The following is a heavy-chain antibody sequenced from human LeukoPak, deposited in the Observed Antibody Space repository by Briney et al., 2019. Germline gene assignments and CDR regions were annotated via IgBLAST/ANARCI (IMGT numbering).Heavy chain of an antibody. CDR3: ARVAYYRVTADQITDAFDV. Sequence: GGSLRLSCAASGLTVSSHYMNWVRQAPGKGLQWVSVLYSDGTTYYADSVKGRFTISRDNSRSTLYLQMNSLRAEDTAVYFCARVAYYRVTADQITDAFDVWGRGTAVTVSS. J-gene: IGHJ3*01. CDR2: LYSDGTT. CDR1: GLTVSSHY. D-gene: IGHD2-21*02. V-gene: IGHV3-66*01.